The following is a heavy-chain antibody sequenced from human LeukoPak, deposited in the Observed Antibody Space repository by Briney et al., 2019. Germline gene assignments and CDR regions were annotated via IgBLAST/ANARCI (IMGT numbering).Heavy chain of an antibody. J-gene: IGHJ4*02. CDR1: GYTFTSYG. V-gene: IGHV1-18*01. D-gene: IGHD3-10*01. Sequence: ASVKVSCKASGYTFTSYGISWVRQAPGQGLEWMGWISAYNGNTNYAQKLQGRVTMTTDTSTSTAYMELRSLRSDDTAVYYCARQFTMVRGVILHFDYWGQGTLVTVSS. CDR2: ISAYNGNT. CDR3: ARQFTMVRGVILHFDY.